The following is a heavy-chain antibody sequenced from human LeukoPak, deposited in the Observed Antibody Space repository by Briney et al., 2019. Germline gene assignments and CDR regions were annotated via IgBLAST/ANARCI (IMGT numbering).Heavy chain of an antibody. J-gene: IGHJ6*03. V-gene: IGHV4-39*07. D-gene: IGHD6-19*01. CDR3: ARRARSASYSSGWYTPSYYYYMDV. CDR1: GGSISSSSYY. Sequence: KASETLSLTCTVSGGSISSSSYYWGWVRQPPGKGLEWIGEINHSGSTDYNPSLKSRVTISVDTSKNQFSLKLSSVTAADTAVYYCARRARSASYSSGWYTPSYYYYMDVWGKGTTVTISS. CDR2: INHSGST.